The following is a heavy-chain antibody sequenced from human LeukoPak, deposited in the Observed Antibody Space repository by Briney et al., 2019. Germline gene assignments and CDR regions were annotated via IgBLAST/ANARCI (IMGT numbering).Heavy chain of an antibody. J-gene: IGHJ5*01. V-gene: IGHV4-59*01. Sequence: PSETLSLTCTVSGGSISSYYWSWIRQPPGKGLEWIGYISYSWSTNYNPSLKSRVTISVDTSKSQFSLKLRSVTAADTAVYYCARDTVRGDGYNYDSWGQGTLVTVSS. CDR2: ISYSWST. D-gene: IGHD5-24*01. CDR3: ARDTVRGDGYNYDS. CDR1: GGSISSYY.